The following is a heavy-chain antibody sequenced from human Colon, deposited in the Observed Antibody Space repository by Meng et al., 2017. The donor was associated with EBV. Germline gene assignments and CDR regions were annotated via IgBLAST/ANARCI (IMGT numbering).Heavy chain of an antibody. J-gene: IGHJ4*02. V-gene: IGHV5-51*03. CDR1: GYNFTIYW. Sequence: GAEVKKPGESLKISWKGSGYNFTIYWIGWVRQMPGKGLDWMGIVYPGDSDTRYSPSFQGQVTFSADKSISTAYLQWSSLKASDTAMYYCARVSRYGDYADYWGQGTLVTVSS. D-gene: IGHD4-17*01. CDR3: ARVSRYGDYADY. CDR2: VYPGDSDT.